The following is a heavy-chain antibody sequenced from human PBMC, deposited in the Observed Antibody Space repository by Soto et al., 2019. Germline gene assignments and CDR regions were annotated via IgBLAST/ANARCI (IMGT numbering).Heavy chain of an antibody. J-gene: IGHJ4*02. CDR2: IYWDDDK. CDR3: AHKGGGDRILDY. CDR1: GFSLSTRGVG. D-gene: IGHD3-16*01. V-gene: IGHV2-5*02. Sequence: SCPTLVNPTQALTLTRTFSGFSLSTRGVGVGWIRQPPGKALEWLAIIYWDDDKRYSPSLKSRLTITKDTSKNQVVLTMTNMDPVDTATYYGAHKGGGDRILDYWGQGTLVTVSS.